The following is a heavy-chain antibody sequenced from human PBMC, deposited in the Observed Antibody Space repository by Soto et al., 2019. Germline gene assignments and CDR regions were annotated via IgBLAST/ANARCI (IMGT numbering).Heavy chain of an antibody. Sequence: QGHLVQSEAEVKKPGASVKVSCKASGYTFTRYGISWVRQAPGQGLEWMGWISGYNGDTNYAQKFQDRVSMTIDTSTCTAYIELRSLTSDDTAIYYCAKNGQPPYYYYGLDVWGQGTKVTVSS. D-gene: IGHD2-8*01. CDR1: GYTFTRYG. CDR3: AKNGQPPYYYYGLDV. CDR2: ISGYNGDT. V-gene: IGHV1-18*01. J-gene: IGHJ6*02.